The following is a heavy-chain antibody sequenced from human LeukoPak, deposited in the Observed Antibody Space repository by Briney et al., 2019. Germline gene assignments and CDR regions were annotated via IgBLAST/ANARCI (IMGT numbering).Heavy chain of an antibody. CDR3: ARRIVVTRGFDY. CDR1: GVSISSSSYY. J-gene: IGHJ4*02. CDR2: IYYSGST. D-gene: IGHD4-23*01. V-gene: IGHV4-39*01. Sequence: PSETLSLTCTVSGVSISSSSYYWGWIRQPPGKGLEWIGSIYYSGSTYYNPSLKSRVTISVDTSKNQFSLKLSSVTAADTAVYYCARRIVVTRGFDYWGQGTLVTVSS.